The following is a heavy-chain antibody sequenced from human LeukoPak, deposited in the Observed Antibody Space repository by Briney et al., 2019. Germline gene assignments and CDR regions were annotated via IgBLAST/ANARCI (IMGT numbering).Heavy chain of an antibody. CDR3: ARDIDQ. Sequence: GRSLRLSCAASGFTFSTFWMTWFRQPPGKGLEWVANINQAGSQKDYVDSVKGRFTISRDNAKNSLYLQMNSLRAEDTAVYYCARDIDQWGQGTLVTVSS. V-gene: IGHV3-7*01. CDR2: INQAGSQK. CDR1: GFTFSTFW. J-gene: IGHJ4*02.